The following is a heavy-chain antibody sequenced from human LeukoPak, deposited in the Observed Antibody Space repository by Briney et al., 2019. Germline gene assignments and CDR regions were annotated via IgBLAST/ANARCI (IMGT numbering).Heavy chain of an antibody. CDR2: IWYDGSNK. CDR3: ARDVGKYYFDY. V-gene: IGHV3-33*01. Sequence: GGSLRLSCAASGFTFSNYGMHRVRQAPGKGLEWVAVIWYDGSNKYYADSVKGRFTISRDNSKNTLYLQMNSLRAEDTAVYYCARDVGKYYFDYWGQGTLVTVSS. CDR1: GFTFSNYG. J-gene: IGHJ4*02. D-gene: IGHD1-26*01.